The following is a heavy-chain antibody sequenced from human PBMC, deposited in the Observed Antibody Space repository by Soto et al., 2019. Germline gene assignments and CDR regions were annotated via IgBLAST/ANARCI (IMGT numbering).Heavy chain of an antibody. J-gene: IGHJ6*02. CDR2: ISYDGSNK. D-gene: IGHD2-2*02. CDR3: ARSIYYCSSTSCYTDYYYYGMDV. V-gene: IGHV3-30-3*01. Sequence: PGGSLRLSCAASGFTFSSYAMHWVRQAPGKGLEWVAVISYDGSNKYYADSVKGRFTISRDNSKNTLYLQMNSLRAEDTAVYYCARSIYYCSSTSCYTDYYYYGMDVWGQGTTVTVS. CDR1: GFTFSSYA.